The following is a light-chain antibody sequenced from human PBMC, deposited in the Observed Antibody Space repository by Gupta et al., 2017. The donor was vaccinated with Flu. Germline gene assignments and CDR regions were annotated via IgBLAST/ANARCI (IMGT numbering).Light chain of an antibody. J-gene: IGKJ1*01. CDR1: QSISSW. CDR3: QQDNSYPWT. V-gene: IGKV1-5*03. CDR2: KAS. Sequence: DIQMTQSPSTLSASVGDRVIITCRASQSISSWLAWYQQKPGKAPKLLIYKASTLESGVPSRFSGSESGTEFTLTISSLQPDDFATYYCQQDNSYPWTFGQGTKVEIK.